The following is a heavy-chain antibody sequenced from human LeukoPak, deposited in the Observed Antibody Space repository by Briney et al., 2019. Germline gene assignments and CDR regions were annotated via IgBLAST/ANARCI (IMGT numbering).Heavy chain of an antibody. CDR3: AKDIDRGSTIFGVVNAFDY. D-gene: IGHD3-3*01. Sequence: PGGSLRLSCAASGFTFDDYTMHWVRQAPGKGLEWVSLISWDGGSTYYADSVKGRFTISRDNSKNSLYLQMNSLRTEDTALYYCAKDIDRGSTIFGVVNAFDYWGQGTLVTVSS. CDR2: ISWDGGST. V-gene: IGHV3-43*01. J-gene: IGHJ4*02. CDR1: GFTFDDYT.